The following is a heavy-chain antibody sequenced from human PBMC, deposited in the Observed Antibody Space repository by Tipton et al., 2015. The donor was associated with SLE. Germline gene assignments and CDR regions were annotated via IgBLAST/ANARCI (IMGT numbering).Heavy chain of an antibody. CDR2: IYYSGST. J-gene: IGHJ6*03. V-gene: IGHV4-30-4*01. D-gene: IGHD3-10*01. CDR1: GGSISSGDYY. Sequence: LRLSCTVSGGSISSGDYYWSWTRQPPGKGLEWIGYIYYSGSTYYNPSLKSRVTISVDTSKNQFSLKLSSVTAADTAVYYCARDRYYGSGSLGSNYYYMDVWGKGTTVTVSS. CDR3: ARDRYYGSGSLGSNYYYMDV.